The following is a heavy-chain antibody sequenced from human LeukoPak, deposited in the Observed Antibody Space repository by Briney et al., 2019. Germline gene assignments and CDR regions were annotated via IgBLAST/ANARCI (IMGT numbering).Heavy chain of an antibody. CDR3: ARDAIAVAGVRDAFDI. Sequence: SQTLSLTCAISGDSVSSNSAAWNWIRQSPSRGLERLGRTYYRSKWYNDYAVSVKSRITINPDTSKNQFSLQLNSVTPEDAAVYYCARDAIAVAGVRDAFDIWGQGTMVTVSS. V-gene: IGHV6-1*01. J-gene: IGHJ3*02. CDR2: TYYRSKWYN. D-gene: IGHD6-19*01. CDR1: GDSVSSNSAA.